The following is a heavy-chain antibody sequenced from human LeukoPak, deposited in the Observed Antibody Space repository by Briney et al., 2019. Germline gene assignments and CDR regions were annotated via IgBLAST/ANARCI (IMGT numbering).Heavy chain of an antibody. CDR2: VYPGDSDT. J-gene: IGHJ2*01. CDR1: GYSFTSYW. D-gene: IGHD2-8*01. CDR3: ARRSCANGICYRGSFDL. V-gene: IGHV5-51*01. Sequence: GESLKISCKGSGYSFTSYWIGWVRQMPGRGLEWMGIVYPGDSDTRYSPSFQGQVTLSADKSISTAYLQWSGLKASDTAMYYCARRSCANGICYRGSFDLWGRGTLVTVSS.